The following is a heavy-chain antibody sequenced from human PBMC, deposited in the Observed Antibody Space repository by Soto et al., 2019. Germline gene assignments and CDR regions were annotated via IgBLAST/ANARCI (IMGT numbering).Heavy chain of an antibody. CDR3: GRVMIGTSRHTDPDY. CDR2: IDYNGVT. D-gene: IGHD2-2*01. J-gene: IGHJ4*02. V-gene: IGHV4-39*01. CDR1: GASISSRDYY. Sequence: PSETLSLTCSVSGASISSRDYYWGWIRQTPGKGLEWIGNIDYNGVTYYNPSLKSRVTVSKDTSKNQFSLKVASVTAADTAIYYCGRVMIGTSRHTDPDYWSQGTQVTVSS.